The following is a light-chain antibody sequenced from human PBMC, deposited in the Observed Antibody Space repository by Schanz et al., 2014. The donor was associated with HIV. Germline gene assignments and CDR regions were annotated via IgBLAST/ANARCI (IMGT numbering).Light chain of an antibody. V-gene: IGLV2-23*02. CDR1: NSDVGSYDL. Sequence: QSALTQPASVSGSPGQSITISCTGTNSDVGSYDLVSWYQQHPGKAPKLMIYEVSKRPSGVSNRFSGSKSGNTASLTISGLQAEDEADYYCNSYVGNSVWVFGGGTKLTVL. CDR3: NSYVGNSVWV. CDR2: EVS. J-gene: IGLJ3*02.